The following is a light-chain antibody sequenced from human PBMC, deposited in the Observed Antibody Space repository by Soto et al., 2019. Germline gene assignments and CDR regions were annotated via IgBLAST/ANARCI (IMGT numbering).Light chain of an antibody. CDR1: SGHSSYA. CDR3: QTWGTGINVV. J-gene: IGLJ2*01. V-gene: IGLV4-69*01. Sequence: QSVLTQSPSASASLGASVKLTCTLSSGHSSYAIAWHQQQPEKGPRYLMKLNSDGSHNKGDGIPDRFSGSSSGAERYLTISSLQSEDEADYYCQTWGTGINVVFGGGTKVTVL. CDR2: LNSDGSH.